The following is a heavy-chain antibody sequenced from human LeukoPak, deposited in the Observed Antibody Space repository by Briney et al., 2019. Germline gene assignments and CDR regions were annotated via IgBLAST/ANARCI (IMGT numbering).Heavy chain of an antibody. CDR2: IYYSGRT. J-gene: IGHJ4*02. D-gene: IGHD7-27*01. CDR1: GGSISSTSYY. V-gene: IGHV4-39*07. Sequence: SETLSLTCTVSGGSISSTSYYWGWIRQPPGKGLEWIGSIYYSGRTYYNPSLKSRVTISVDTSKNQFSLKLYSVTAADTAVYYCATRKLGNDYWGQGTLVTVSS. CDR3: ATRKLGNDY.